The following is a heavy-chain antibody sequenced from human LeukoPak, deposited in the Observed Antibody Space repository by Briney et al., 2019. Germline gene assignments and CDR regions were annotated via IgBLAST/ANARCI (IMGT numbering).Heavy chain of an antibody. D-gene: IGHD6-13*01. CDR2: INHSGST. CDR1: GGSFSGYY. V-gene: IGHV4-34*01. J-gene: IGHJ5*02. CDR3: ARDVIAAAGIPGWFDP. Sequence: SETLSLTCAVYGGSFSGYYWSWLRQPPGKGLEWIGEINHSGSTNYNPSLKSRVTMSVDTSKNQFSLKLSSVTAADTAVYYCARDVIAAAGIPGWFDPWGQGTLVTVSS.